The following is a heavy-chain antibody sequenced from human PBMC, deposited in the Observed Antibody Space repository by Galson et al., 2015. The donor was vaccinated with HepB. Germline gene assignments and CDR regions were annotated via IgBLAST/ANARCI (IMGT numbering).Heavy chain of an antibody. CDR2: INHSGST. CDR1: GGSFSGYY. D-gene: IGHD6-6*01. J-gene: IGHJ4*02. Sequence: ETLSLTCAVYGGSFSGYYWSWIRQPPGKGLEWIGEINHSGSTNYNPSLKSRVTISVDTSKNQFSLKLSSVTAADTAVYYCARGPRRHSSSSGRRWRYFDYWGQGTLVTVSS. CDR3: ARGPRRHSSSSGRRWRYFDY. V-gene: IGHV4-34*01.